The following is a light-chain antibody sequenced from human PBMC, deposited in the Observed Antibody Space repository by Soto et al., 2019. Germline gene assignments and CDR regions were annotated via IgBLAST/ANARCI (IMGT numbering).Light chain of an antibody. CDR3: QQTYSTPRT. CDR1: QSINSY. J-gene: IGKJ1*01. V-gene: IGKV1-39*01. CDR2: AAS. Sequence: DIQMTQSPSSLSASVGERVTITCRASQSINSYLNWYQQKPGKAPKLLIYAASNLQSGVPSRFSGSASGTEFTLTISSLQPEDFATYYCQQTYSTPRTFGQGTKVDIK.